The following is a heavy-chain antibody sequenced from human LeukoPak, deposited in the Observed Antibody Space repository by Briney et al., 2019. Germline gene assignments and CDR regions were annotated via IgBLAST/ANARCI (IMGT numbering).Heavy chain of an antibody. D-gene: IGHD3-22*01. CDR2: ISSSSSYI. J-gene: IGHJ4*02. CDR3: ARDPECYYDSSGEAMSDY. Sequence: GGSLRLSCAASGFTFSSYSMNWVRQAPGKGLEWVSSISSSSSYIYYADSVKGRFTISRDNAKNSLYLQMNSLRAEDTAVYYCARDPECYYDSSGEAMSDYWGQGTLVTVSS. CDR1: GFTFSSYS. V-gene: IGHV3-21*01.